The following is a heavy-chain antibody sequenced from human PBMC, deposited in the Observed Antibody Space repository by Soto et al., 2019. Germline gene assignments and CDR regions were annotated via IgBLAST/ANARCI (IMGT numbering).Heavy chain of an antibody. V-gene: IGHV3-30-3*01. D-gene: IGHD3-22*01. CDR2: ISYDGSNK. CDR3: ARVARVVVITSYFDY. Sequence: PGGYPRLSCAAYGFTFSSYAMHWVRQAPGKGLEWVAVISYDGSNKYYADSVKGRFTISRDNSKNTLYLQMNSLRAEDTAVYYCARVARVVVITSYFDYWGQGT. J-gene: IGHJ4*02. CDR1: GFTFSSYA.